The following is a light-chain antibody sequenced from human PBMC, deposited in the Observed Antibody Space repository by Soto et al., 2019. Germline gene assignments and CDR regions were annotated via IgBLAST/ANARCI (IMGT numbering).Light chain of an antibody. CDR1: SSDIGGYKY. Sequence: HSALTQPASVSGSPGQSITISCTGTSSDIGGYKYVSWYQQHPGKAPKLMIFEVSNRPSGVSNRFSGSKSGNTASLTISGLQADDEADYYCSSYPSSGTLVVFGGGTKLTVL. CDR2: EVS. J-gene: IGLJ2*01. V-gene: IGLV2-14*01. CDR3: SSYPSSGTLVV.